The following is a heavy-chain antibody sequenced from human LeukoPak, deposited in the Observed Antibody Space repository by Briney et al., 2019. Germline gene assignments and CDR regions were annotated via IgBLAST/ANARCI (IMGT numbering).Heavy chain of an antibody. Sequence: ASVKVSCKASGYTFTSYYMHWVRQAPGQGLEWMGIINPSGGSTSYAQKFQGRVTMTRDTSTSTVYMELSSLRSEDTAVYYCAKAYGSGSYTLLFFDYWGQGTLVTVSS. CDR1: GYTFTSYY. V-gene: IGHV1-46*01. CDR2: INPSGGST. D-gene: IGHD3-10*01. CDR3: AKAYGSGSYTLLFFDY. J-gene: IGHJ4*02.